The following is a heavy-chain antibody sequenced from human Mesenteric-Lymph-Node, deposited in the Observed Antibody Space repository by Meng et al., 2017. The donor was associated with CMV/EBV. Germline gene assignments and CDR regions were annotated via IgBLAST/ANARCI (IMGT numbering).Heavy chain of an antibody. D-gene: IGHD2-2*01. CDR3: ARMRADDIVILTDAILHGNWFDP. Sequence: GESLKISCAASGFTFSSYAMHWVRQAPGKGLECVAVISYDGSSKYYPDSVKGRFAIPRDNSKNTLYLQMNSLTAEDTAVYSCARMRADDIVILTDAILHGNWFDPWGQGTLVTVSS. V-gene: IGHV3-30*09. J-gene: IGHJ5*02. CDR2: ISYDGSSK. CDR1: GFTFSSYA.